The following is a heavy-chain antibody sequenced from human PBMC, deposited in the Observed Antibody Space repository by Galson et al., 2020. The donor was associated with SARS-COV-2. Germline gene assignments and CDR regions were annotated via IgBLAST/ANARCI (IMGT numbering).Heavy chain of an antibody. CDR3: AREGQGYDILTGYYLAGSGTDY. J-gene: IGHJ4*02. Sequence: GESLKISCAASGFTFSSYSMNWVRQAPGKGLEWVSSISSSSSYIYYADSVKGRFTISRDNAKNSLYLQMNSLRAEDTAVYYCAREGQGYDILTGYYLAGSGTDYWGQGTLVTVSS. D-gene: IGHD3-9*01. CDR1: GFTFSSYS. CDR2: ISSSSSYI. V-gene: IGHV3-21*01.